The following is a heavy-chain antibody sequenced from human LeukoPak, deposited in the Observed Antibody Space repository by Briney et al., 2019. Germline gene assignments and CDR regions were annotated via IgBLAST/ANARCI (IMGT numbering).Heavy chain of an antibody. J-gene: IGHJ3*02. CDR2: IIPIFGTA. D-gene: IGHD3-22*01. CDR3: ARDLPLYYYDSSGSSLNHDAFDI. Sequence: GSSVKVSCKASGGTFSSYAISWVRQAPGQGLEWMGGIIPIFGTANYAQKFQGRVTITADESTSTAYMGLSSLRSEDTAVYYCARDLPLYYYDSSGSSLNHDAFDIWGQGTMVTVSS. CDR1: GGTFSSYA. V-gene: IGHV1-69*01.